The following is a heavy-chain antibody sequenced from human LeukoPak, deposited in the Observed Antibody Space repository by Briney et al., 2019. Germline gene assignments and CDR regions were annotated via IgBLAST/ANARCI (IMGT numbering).Heavy chain of an antibody. CDR1: GGSISSSSYY. CDR3: ARHRRYYGSGSLDV. V-gene: IGHV4-39*01. J-gene: IGHJ6*04. D-gene: IGHD3-10*01. CDR2: IYHSGST. Sequence: SETLSLTCTVSGGSISSSSYYWGWIRQPPGKGLEWIGSIYHSGSTYYNPSLKSRVTISVDTSKNQFSLKLSSVTAADTAVYYCARHRRYYGSGSLDVWGKGTTVTISS.